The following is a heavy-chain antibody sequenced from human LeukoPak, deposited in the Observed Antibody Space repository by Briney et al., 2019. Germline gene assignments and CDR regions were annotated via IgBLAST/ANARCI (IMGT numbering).Heavy chain of an antibody. J-gene: IGHJ4*02. V-gene: IGHV3-23*01. Sequence: QPGGSLRLSCGASGFTFSSYAMSWVRQAPGKRLEWVSVISGGGGDTFYADSVKGRFTISRDNSKNTLYLQMNSLRAEDTAVYYCAKDGRATITFDYWGQGTLVTVSS. CDR2: ISGGGGDT. CDR3: AKDGRATITFDY. CDR1: GFTFSSYA. D-gene: IGHD5-24*01.